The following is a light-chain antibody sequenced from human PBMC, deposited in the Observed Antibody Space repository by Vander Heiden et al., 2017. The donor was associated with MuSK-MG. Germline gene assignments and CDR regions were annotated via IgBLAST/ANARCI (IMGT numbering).Light chain of an antibody. Sequence: DIQVTQSPSSLSASVGDRVTISYRASQSINRYLNWYQQRPGKAPNLLIYSASNLQSGVPSRFSGSGSGTDFSLTISSLQPEDFATYYCQQSYSTLRTFGQGTKVEIK. CDR3: QQSYSTLRT. V-gene: IGKV1-39*01. J-gene: IGKJ1*01. CDR1: QSINRY. CDR2: SAS.